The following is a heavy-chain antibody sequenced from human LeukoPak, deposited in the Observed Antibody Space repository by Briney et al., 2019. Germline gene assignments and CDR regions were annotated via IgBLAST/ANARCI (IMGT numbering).Heavy chain of an antibody. CDR3: AKDYSSSSGGLFDY. V-gene: IGHV3-48*04. Sequence: GGAQRLSCAATGVTLSGYIMYWVREAPGKGLEWGSYISSSSSTIYYADSVKGRFTISRDNFKNSLYLQMNSLRAEDTAVYYCAKDYSSSSGGLFDYWGQGTLVTVSS. CDR2: ISSSSSTI. CDR1: GVTLSGYI. J-gene: IGHJ4*02. D-gene: IGHD6-6*01.